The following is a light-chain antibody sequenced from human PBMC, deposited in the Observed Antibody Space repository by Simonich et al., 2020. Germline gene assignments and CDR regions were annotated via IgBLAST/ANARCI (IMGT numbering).Light chain of an antibody. CDR3: QQYYSTPLT. J-gene: IGKJ4*01. CDR2: WAA. V-gene: IGKV4-1*01. Sequence: DIVMTQSPDSLAVSLGERATINSKSSQSVLYSSNNKNYLTWYQQKPGKPPKLLIYWAATRESGVPDRFSGSGSGTDFTLTISSLQAEDVAVYYCQQYYSTPLTFGGGTKVEIK. CDR1: QSVLYSSNNKNY.